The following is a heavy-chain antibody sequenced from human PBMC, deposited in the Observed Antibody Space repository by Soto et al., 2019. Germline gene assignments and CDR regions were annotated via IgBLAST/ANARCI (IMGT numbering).Heavy chain of an antibody. D-gene: IGHD3-9*01. J-gene: IGHJ4*02. CDR1: GGTFGSYT. CDR3: ARDHILTGYRLDY. Sequence: QVQLVQAGAEVKKPGSSVKVSCKASGGTFGSYTLSWVRQAPGQGLEWMGRIIPILGIANYAQNFQGRVTITGVKSTRTAYMEPGSLTSEDTAVYCCARDHILTGYRLDYWGQGTLVTVSS. V-gene: IGHV1-69*04. CDR2: IIPILGIA.